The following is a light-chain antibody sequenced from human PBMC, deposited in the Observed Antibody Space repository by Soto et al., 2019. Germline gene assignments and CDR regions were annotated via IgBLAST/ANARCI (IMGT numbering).Light chain of an antibody. CDR1: QSVADSY. V-gene: IGKV3-20*01. Sequence: EVVLTQSPGTLSLSPGERATLSCRASQSVADSYLAWYQQKPGWAPRLLFYAATRRATGIPDRFSGSGSGTDFTLTISTLEPDDFAVYYCHHFGSSPETFGQGTKVDIK. CDR3: HHFGSSPET. CDR2: AAT. J-gene: IGKJ1*01.